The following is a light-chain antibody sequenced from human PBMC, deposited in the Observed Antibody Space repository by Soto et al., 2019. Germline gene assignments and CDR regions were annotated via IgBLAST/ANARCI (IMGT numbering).Light chain of an antibody. CDR2: GAS. V-gene: IGKV3-20*01. Sequence: EIVLTQSPGTLSLSPGERATLSCRASKSVSSSYLAWYQQKPGQAPSLLIYGASSRATGIPDRFSGSGSGTDFTLTISRLEPEDFAVYFCQQYGNSPPNTFGQGTKVEIK. CDR1: KSVSSSY. J-gene: IGKJ2*01. CDR3: QQYGNSPPNT.